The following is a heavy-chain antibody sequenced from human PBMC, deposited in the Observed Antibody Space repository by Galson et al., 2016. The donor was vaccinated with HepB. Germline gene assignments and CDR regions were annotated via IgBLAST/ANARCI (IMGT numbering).Heavy chain of an antibody. Sequence: SETLSLTCTVSGGSISSYYWSWIRQPPAKGLEWIGYIYYNGNTNYNPSLKSRVTISVDTSKKQFSLKLSSVTAADTAVYYCARVDGGYCSGGSCYPDYWGQGILVTVSS. V-gene: IGHV4-59*01. CDR2: IYYNGNT. CDR3: ARVDGGYCSGGSCYPDY. J-gene: IGHJ4*02. CDR1: GGSISSYY. D-gene: IGHD2-15*01.